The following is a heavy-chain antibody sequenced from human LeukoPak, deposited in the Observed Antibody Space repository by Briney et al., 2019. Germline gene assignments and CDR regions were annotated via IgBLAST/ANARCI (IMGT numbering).Heavy chain of an antibody. J-gene: IGHJ5*02. Sequence: SVKVSCKASGGTFSSYAISWVRQAPGQGLEWMGGIIPIFGTANYAQKFQGRVTITADESTSTAYMELSSLRSEDTAVYYCARGASSSSDWFDPWGQGTLVTVSS. V-gene: IGHV1-69*13. CDR1: GGTFSSYA. CDR2: IIPIFGTA. CDR3: ARGASSSSDWFDP. D-gene: IGHD6-13*01.